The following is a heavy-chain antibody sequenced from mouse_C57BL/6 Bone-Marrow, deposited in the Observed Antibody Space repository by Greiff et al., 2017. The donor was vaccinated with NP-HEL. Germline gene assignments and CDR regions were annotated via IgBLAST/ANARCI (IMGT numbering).Heavy chain of an antibody. CDR3: ARKGGNYVLFAY. CDR1: GYTFTDYN. V-gene: IGHV1-18*01. J-gene: IGHJ3*01. Sequence: EVQLQQSGPELVKPGASVKIPCKASGYTFTDYNMDWVKQSHGKSLEWIGDINPNNGGPIYNQKFKGKATLTVDKSSSTAYMELRSLTSEDTAFYYCARKGGNYVLFAYWGQGTLVTVSA. D-gene: IGHD2-1*01. CDR2: INPNNGGP.